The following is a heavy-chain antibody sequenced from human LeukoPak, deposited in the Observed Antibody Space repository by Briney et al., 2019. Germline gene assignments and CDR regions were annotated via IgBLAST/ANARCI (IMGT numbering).Heavy chain of an antibody. CDR3: ARSAKYYYGSGSYSIRALDLGYMDV. D-gene: IGHD3-10*01. Sequence: SVKVSCKASGGTFSSYAISWVRQAPGQGLEWMGGIIPIFVTANYAQKFQGRVTITADESTSTAYMELSSLRSEDTAVYYCARSAKYYYGSGSYSIRALDLGYMDVWGKGTTVTISS. CDR1: GGTFSSYA. V-gene: IGHV1-69*13. CDR2: IIPIFVTA. J-gene: IGHJ6*03.